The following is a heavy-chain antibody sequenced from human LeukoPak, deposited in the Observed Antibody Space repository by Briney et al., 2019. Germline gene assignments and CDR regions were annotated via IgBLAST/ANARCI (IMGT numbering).Heavy chain of an antibody. Sequence: QAGGSLRLSCAASGFTFSSYAMSWVRQAPGKGLEWVSAISGSGGSTYYADSVKGRFTISRDNSKNTLYLQMNSLRAEDTAVYYCAKDRDDYGDYDEDWFDPWGQGTLVTVSS. CDR1: GFTFSSYA. J-gene: IGHJ5*02. D-gene: IGHD4-17*01. CDR3: AKDRDDYGDYDEDWFDP. V-gene: IGHV3-23*01. CDR2: ISGSGGST.